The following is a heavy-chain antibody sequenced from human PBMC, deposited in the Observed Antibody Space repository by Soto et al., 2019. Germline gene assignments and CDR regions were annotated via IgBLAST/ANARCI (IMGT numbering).Heavy chain of an antibody. Sequence: SVKVSCKASGGTFSSYTISWVRQAPGQGLEWMGRIIPILGITNYAQKFQGRVTITADKSTSTAYMELSSLRSEDTAVYYCAGGDSSGWYVWLYCGQGTLVTVSS. D-gene: IGHD6-19*01. V-gene: IGHV1-69*02. CDR2: IIPILGIT. CDR3: AGGDSSGWYVWLY. CDR1: GGTFSSYT. J-gene: IGHJ4*02.